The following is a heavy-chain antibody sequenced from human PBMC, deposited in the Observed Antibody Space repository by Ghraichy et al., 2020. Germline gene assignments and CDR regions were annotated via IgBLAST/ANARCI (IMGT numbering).Heavy chain of an antibody. Sequence: LRLSCTVSGGSISRGGYYWSWIRQHPGKGLEWIGYIYYSGSTYYSPSLKSRVTISVDTSKNQFSLRLSSVTAADTAVYYCARADFLDVWGQGTTVTVSS. CDR1: GGSISRGGYY. V-gene: IGHV4-31*03. CDR3: ARADFLDV. J-gene: IGHJ6*02. CDR2: IYYSGST. D-gene: IGHD3-3*01.